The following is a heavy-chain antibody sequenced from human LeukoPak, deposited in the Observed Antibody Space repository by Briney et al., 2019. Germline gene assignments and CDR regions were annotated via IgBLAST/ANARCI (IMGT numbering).Heavy chain of an antibody. J-gene: IGHJ4*02. V-gene: IGHV3-48*02. CDR3: ATSGNYYLKY. CDR2: ITSSSTNI. CDR1: GFTFSTYN. D-gene: IGHD1-26*01. Sequence: GGSLRLSCAASGFTFSTYNMNWVRQAPGKGLEWVSQITSSSTNIYYADSVKGRFTISRDNAKNALSLQMNSLRDEDTAVYYCATSGNYYLKYWGQGTLVTVSS.